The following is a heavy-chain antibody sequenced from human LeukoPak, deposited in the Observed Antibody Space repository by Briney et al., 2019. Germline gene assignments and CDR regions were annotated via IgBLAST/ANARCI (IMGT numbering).Heavy chain of an antibody. CDR1: GFTFSSYW. CDR2: ISGSGGST. Sequence: GGSLRLSCAASGFTFSSYWMSWVRQAPGKGLEWVSAISGSGGSTYYADSVKGRFTISRDNSKNTLYLQMNSLRAEDTAVYYCAKSIWVRDKNFDYWGQGTLVTVSS. D-gene: IGHD3-10*01. CDR3: AKSIWVRDKNFDY. J-gene: IGHJ4*02. V-gene: IGHV3-23*01.